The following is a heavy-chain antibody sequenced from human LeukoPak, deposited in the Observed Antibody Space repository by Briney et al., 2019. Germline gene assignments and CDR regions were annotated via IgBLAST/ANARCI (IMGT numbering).Heavy chain of an antibody. CDR2: IYTSGST. CDR3: ARDAMSFSTHAFDI. V-gene: IGHV4-61*02. Sequence: SETLSLTCTVSGGSISSGSYYWSWIRQLAGKGLEWIGRIYTSGSTNYNPSLKSRVTISVDTSKNQFSLKLSSVTAADTAVYYCARDAMSFSTHAFDIWGQGTMVTVSS. J-gene: IGHJ3*02. D-gene: IGHD2-2*01. CDR1: GGSISSGSYY.